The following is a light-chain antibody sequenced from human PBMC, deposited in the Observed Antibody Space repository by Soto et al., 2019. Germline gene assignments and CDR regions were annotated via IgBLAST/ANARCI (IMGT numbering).Light chain of an antibody. J-gene: IGLJ3*02. CDR3: AAWDDSLNSPV. V-gene: IGLV1-44*01. CDR1: YSSIGSNT. CDR2: SNT. Sequence: QAVLTQPPSASGTPGQRVTISCSGSYSSIGSNTVNWYQQLPGTAPKLLIYSNTERPSGVPARFSGSKSGTSASLAIGGLQSEDEADYYCAAWDDSLNSPVFGGGTKLTVL.